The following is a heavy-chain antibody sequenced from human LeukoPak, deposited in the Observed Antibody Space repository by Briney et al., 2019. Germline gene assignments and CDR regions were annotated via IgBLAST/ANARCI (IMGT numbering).Heavy chain of an antibody. Sequence: PGRSLRLSCAASGLTFSSYAMNWVRQAPGRRLEWVSTISPNGGTTYYADSVKGRFTISRDNSKNTLYLQMNSLRPEDTAVYYCAKDHVGAAGNFDYWGQGTLVTVSS. J-gene: IGHJ4*02. V-gene: IGHV3-23*01. D-gene: IGHD2-15*01. CDR1: GLTFSSYA. CDR3: AKDHVGAAGNFDY. CDR2: ISPNGGTT.